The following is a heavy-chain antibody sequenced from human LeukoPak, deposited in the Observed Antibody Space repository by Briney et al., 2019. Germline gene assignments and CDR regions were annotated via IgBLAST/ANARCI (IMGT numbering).Heavy chain of an antibody. D-gene: IGHD5-18*01. V-gene: IGHV4-4*02. J-gene: IGHJ4*02. CDR1: GGSISSSNW. CDR3: ARQIKDTYGRHRRIYFDY. Sequence: NASETLSLTCAVSGGSISSSNWWSWVRQPPGKGLEWIGEIYHSGRTNYNPSLKSRVTISVDTSKNQFSLKLSSVTAADTAVYYCARQIKDTYGRHRRIYFDYWGQGALVTVSS. CDR2: IYHSGRT.